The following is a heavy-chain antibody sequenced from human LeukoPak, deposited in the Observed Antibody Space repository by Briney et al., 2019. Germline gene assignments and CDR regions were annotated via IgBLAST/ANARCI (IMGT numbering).Heavy chain of an antibody. CDR1: GFTFSNYA. J-gene: IGHJ4*02. CDR3: AKTNGYFGS. V-gene: IGHV3-23*01. Sequence: GGSLRLSCAASGFTFSNYAMTWLRQAPGKGLECVSGINGGGGNAYYTNSVKGRFTISRDNSKNTLYLQMNSLRAEDTAVYYCAKTNGYFGSWGQGTLVTVSS. CDR2: INGGGGNA.